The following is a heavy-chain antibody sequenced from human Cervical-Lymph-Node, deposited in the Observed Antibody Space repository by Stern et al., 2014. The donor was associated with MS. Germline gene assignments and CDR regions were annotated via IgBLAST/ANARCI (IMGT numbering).Heavy chain of an antibody. CDR1: GFTFTSSA. CDR3: AATSHVGYFDY. D-gene: IGHD1-26*01. Sequence: VQVVQSGPEVKKPGTSVKVSCKASGFTFTSSAVQWVRQARGQSLEWIGWIVVGSGNTNYAQKFQERVTITRDMSTSTAYMELSSLRSEDTAVYYCAATSHVGYFDYWGQGTLVTVSS. CDR2: IVVGSGNT. J-gene: IGHJ4*02. V-gene: IGHV1-58*01.